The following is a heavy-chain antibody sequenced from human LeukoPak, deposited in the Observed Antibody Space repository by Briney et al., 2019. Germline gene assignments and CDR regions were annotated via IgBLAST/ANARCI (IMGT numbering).Heavy chain of an antibody. CDR1: GYTFTSYG. Sequence: ASVKVSCKASGYTFTSYGISWVRQAPGQGLEWMGWISAYNGNTNYAQKLQGRVTMTTDTSTSTAYMELSSLRSEDTAVYYCASLDTAMGFDYWGQGTLVTVSS. J-gene: IGHJ4*02. V-gene: IGHV1-18*01. CDR2: ISAYNGNT. D-gene: IGHD5-18*01. CDR3: ASLDTAMGFDY.